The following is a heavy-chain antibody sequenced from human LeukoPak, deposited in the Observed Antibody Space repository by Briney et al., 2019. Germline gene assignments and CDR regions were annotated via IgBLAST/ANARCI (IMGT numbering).Heavy chain of an antibody. J-gene: IGHJ6*02. V-gene: IGHV1-8*01. D-gene: IGHD3-10*01. CDR2: MNPNSGNT. Sequence: ASVKVYCKASGYTFTSYDINWVRQATGQGLEWMGWMNPNSGNTGYAQKFQGRVTMTRNTSISTAYMELSSLRSEDTAVYYCARSGLPMVRGVIIKSYYYYGMDVWGQGTTVTVSS. CDR1: GYTFTSYD. CDR3: ARSGLPMVRGVIIKSYYYYGMDV.